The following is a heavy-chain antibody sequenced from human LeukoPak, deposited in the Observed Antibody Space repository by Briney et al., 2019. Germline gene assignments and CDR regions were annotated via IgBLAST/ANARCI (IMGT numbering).Heavy chain of an antibody. CDR1: GFTFSHHW. CDR2: INQDGGEK. J-gene: IGHJ4*02. D-gene: IGHD5-12*01. Sequence: GGSLRLSCAASGFTFSHHWMNWVRQAPGEGLKWVATINQDGGEKHYVDSVKGRFIISRDNAKNSLFLQMNSLRAEDTAVYYCGRGWPGYTSPLDYWGQGILVAVSS. CDR3: GRGWPGYTSPLDY. V-gene: IGHV3-7*01.